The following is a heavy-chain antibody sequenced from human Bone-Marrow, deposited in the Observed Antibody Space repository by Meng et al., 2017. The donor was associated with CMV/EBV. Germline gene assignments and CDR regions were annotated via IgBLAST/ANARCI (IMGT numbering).Heavy chain of an antibody. Sequence: VKVSCKASGYTFTSYDINWVRQATGQGLEWMGWMNPNSGNTGYAQKFQGRVTITTDESTSTAYMELSSLRSEDTAVYYCARAGIVVVPAAMLPFDPWGQGTLITVSS. D-gene: IGHD2-2*01. J-gene: IGHJ5*02. CDR1: GYTFTSYD. CDR3: ARAGIVVVPAAMLPFDP. CDR2: MNPNSGNT. V-gene: IGHV1-8*01.